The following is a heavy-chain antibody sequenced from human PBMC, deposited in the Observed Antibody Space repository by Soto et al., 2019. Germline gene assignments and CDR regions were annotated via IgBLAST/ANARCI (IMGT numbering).Heavy chain of an antibody. V-gene: IGHV1-3*01. CDR1: GYTFTEYW. D-gene: IGHD3-22*01. J-gene: IGHJ1*01. CDR3: ARVVVTGRGYFQH. Sequence: QVQLVQSGAEVKKPGASVKVSCKASGYTFTEYWLHWARQAPGQRLEWMGSINGASGITDYSQSFQGRVTFIRDTYESTVYMELSSLRSEDTAVYYCARVVVTGRGYFQHWGQGTPVTV. CDR2: INGASGIT.